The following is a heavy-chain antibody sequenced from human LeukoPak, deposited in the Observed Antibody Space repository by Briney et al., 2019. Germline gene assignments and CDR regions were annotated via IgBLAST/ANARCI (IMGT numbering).Heavy chain of an antibody. J-gene: IGHJ4*02. CDR3: ARDCSSTSCWQFDY. V-gene: IGHV3-33*01. CDR2: IWYDGSNK. D-gene: IGHD2-2*01. CDR1: GFTFSSYG. Sequence: PGGSLRLSCAASGFTFSSYGMHWVRQAPGKGLEWVAVIWYDGSNKYYADSVKGRFTISRDNSKNTLYLQMNSLRAEDTAVYYCARDCSSTSCWQFDYWGQGTLVTVSS.